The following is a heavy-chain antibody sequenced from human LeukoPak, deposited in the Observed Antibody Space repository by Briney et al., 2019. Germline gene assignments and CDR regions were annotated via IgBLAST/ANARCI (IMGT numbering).Heavy chain of an antibody. CDR1: GFTFSSYA. D-gene: IGHD5-18*01. J-gene: IGHJ4*02. V-gene: IGHV3-23*01. CDR3: ARDGPGYSFDY. Sequence: GGSLRLSCAASGFTFSSYAMSWVRQAPGKGLEWVSGITGSGGSTYYADSVKGRFTVSRDNARNSLYLQMNSLRAEDTAVYYCARDGPGYSFDYWGQGALVTVSS. CDR2: ITGSGGST.